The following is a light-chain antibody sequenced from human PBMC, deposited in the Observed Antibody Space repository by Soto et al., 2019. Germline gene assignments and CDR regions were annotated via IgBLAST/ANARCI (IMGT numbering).Light chain of an antibody. V-gene: IGLV2-23*03. J-gene: IGLJ1*01. Sequence: QSALTQPASVSGSPGQSITISCTGTSSDVGSYNLVSWYQQHPGKAPKLMIYEGSKRPSGVSNRFSGSKSGNTASLTISGLQAEDEADYYCCSYEGSSTFASVFGSRTKLTAL. CDR1: SSDVGSYNL. CDR3: CSYEGSSTFASV. CDR2: EGS.